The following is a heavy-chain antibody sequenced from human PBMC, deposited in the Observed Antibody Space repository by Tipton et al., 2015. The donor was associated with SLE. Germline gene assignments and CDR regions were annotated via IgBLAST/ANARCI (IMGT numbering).Heavy chain of an antibody. D-gene: IGHD2-2*01. CDR1: GGSITNYY. Sequence: TLSLTCTVSGGSITNYYWTWIRQPPEKGLEWIGYIYYSGFTYYNPSLKSRVTISVDTSKNQFSLKLSSVTATDTAVYYCARGGAGYCSSTTCLPRALDIWGQGTMVTVSP. CDR2: IYYSGFT. V-gene: IGHV4-59*08. CDR3: ARGGAGYCSSTTCLPRALDI. J-gene: IGHJ3*02.